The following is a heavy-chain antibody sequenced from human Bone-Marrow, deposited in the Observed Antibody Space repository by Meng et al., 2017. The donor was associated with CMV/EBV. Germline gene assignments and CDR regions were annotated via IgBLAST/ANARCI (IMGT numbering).Heavy chain of an antibody. V-gene: IGHV3-30-3*01. CDR3: ARGYGSGSYRGY. CDR2: ISYDGSNK. Sequence: GESLKISCAASGFTFSTYAMHWVRQAPGQGLEWVALISYDGSNKYYADSVKGRFTISRDNAKDTLYLQMNSLRAEDAAVYFCARGYGSGSYRGYWGQGTLVTVSS. J-gene: IGHJ4*02. D-gene: IGHD3-10*01. CDR1: GFTFSTYA.